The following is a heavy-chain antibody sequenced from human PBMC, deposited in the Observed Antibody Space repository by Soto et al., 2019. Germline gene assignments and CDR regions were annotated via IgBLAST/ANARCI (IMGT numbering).Heavy chain of an antibody. V-gene: IGHV3-23*01. CDR3: AKARQAQAHYYYGMDV. CDR1: GFTFSNNA. J-gene: IGHJ6*02. CDR2: ISGTGYGP. Sequence: GGSLRLSCAASGFTFSNNAMNWVRQAPGKGLEWVSGISGTGYGPYYADSVKGRFTISRDSSNNTVYLQMNSLRGEDTAIYYCAKARQAQAHYYYGMDVWGQGTPVTVSS.